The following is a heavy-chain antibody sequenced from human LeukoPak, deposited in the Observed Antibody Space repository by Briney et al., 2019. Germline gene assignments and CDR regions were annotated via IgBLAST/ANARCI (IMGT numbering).Heavy chain of an antibody. D-gene: IGHD2-2*01. V-gene: IGHV3-23*01. CDR2: ISGSGGST. CDR3: VKDPDPRYCSSTSCSPI. J-gene: IGHJ3*02. CDR1: GFTFSSYA. Sequence: PGGSLRLSCAASGFTFSSYAMSWVRQAPGKGLEWVSAISGSGGSTYYADPVKGRFTISRDNSKNTLYLQMNSLRVEDTAVYYCVKDPDPRYCSSTSCSPIWGQGTMVTVSS.